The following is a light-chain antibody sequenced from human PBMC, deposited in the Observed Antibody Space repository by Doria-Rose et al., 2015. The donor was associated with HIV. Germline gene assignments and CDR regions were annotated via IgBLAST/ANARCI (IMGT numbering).Light chain of an antibody. CDR2: AAS. CDR3: QQANSFPPT. J-gene: IGKJ3*01. Sequence: DIRMTQSPSSVSASVGDRVTITCRASQDISSWLAWCQQRPGKDPKLLIYAASSLQSGVPSRFSGSGSGTEFTLTISRLQPEDFATYYCQQANSFPPTFGPGTKVDIK. V-gene: IGKV1-12*01. CDR1: QDISSW.